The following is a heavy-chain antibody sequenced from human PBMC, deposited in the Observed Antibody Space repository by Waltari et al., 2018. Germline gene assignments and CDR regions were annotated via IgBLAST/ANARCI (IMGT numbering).Heavy chain of an antibody. CDR3: ATWGASSSFDY. CDR1: GFTFSSYG. J-gene: IGHJ4*02. CDR2: IRYDGSNK. Sequence: QVQLVESGGGVVQPGGSLRLSCAASGFTFSSYGMHWVRQAPGKGLEWVAFIRYDGSNKDYADSVKGRFTISRDNSKNTLYLQMNSLRAEDTAVYYWATWGASSSFDYWGQGTLVTVSS. V-gene: IGHV3-30*02. D-gene: IGHD6-6*01.